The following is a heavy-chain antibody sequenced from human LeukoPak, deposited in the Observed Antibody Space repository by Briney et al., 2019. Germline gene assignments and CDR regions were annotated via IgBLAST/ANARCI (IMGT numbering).Heavy chain of an antibody. V-gene: IGHV4-39*01. D-gene: IGHD4-17*01. CDR3: ASQVGVTTILFDY. J-gene: IGHJ4*02. CDR2: IYYSGST. Sequence: PSETLSLTCTVSGGSISSSSYYWGWIRQPPGKGLEWIGSIYYSGSTYYNPSLKSRVTISVDTSKNQFSLSLSSVTAADTAVYYCASQVGVTTILFDYWGQGTLVTVSS. CDR1: GGSISSSSYY.